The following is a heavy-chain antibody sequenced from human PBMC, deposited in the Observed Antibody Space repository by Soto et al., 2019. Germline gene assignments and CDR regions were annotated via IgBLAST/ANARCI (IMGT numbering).Heavy chain of an antibody. D-gene: IGHD6-6*01. J-gene: IGHJ6*03. CDR2: IIPILGIA. Sequence: ASVKVSCKASGGTFSSYTISWVRQAPGQGLEWMGRIIPILGIANYAQKFQGRVTITADKSTSTAYMELSSLRSEDTAVYYCARVREYSSSQPVDYYYYMDVWGKGTTVTVSS. CDR1: GGTFSSYT. CDR3: ARVREYSSSQPVDYYYYMDV. V-gene: IGHV1-69*02.